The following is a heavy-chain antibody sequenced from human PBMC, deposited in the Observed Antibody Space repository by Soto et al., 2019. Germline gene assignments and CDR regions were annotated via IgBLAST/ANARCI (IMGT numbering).Heavy chain of an antibody. Sequence: SETLSLTCTVSGGSISSYYWSWIRQPPGKGLEWIGYIYYSGSTNYNPSLKSRVTISVDTSKNQFSLKLSSVTAADTAVYYCARLGSGWYEGVRFDPWGQGTLVTVSS. J-gene: IGHJ5*02. V-gene: IGHV4-59*01. CDR1: GGSISSYY. CDR2: IYYSGST. CDR3: ARLGSGWYEGVRFDP. D-gene: IGHD6-19*01.